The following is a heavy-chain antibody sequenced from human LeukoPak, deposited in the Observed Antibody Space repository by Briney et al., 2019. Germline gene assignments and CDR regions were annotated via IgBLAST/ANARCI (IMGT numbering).Heavy chain of an antibody. V-gene: IGHV3-74*01. Sequence: GGSLRLSCVASGFSLSGYWMYWVRQAPGKGLMYISRNNGDGSTTNYADVVKGRFTISRDNVKNTLYLQMNSLRVEDTAVYYCARDPRNVGLAPWGQGTLVTVSS. CDR3: ARDPRNVGLAP. CDR1: GFSLSGYW. CDR2: NNGDGSTT. J-gene: IGHJ5*02. D-gene: IGHD2-15*01.